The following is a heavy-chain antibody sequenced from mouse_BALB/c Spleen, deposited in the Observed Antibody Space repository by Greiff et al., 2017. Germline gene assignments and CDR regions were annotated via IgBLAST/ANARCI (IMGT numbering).Heavy chain of an antibody. Sequence: QVQLKQSGAELVMPGASVKMSCKASGYTFTDYWMHWVKQRPGQGLEWIGAIDTSDSYTSYNQKFKGKATLTVDESSSTAYMQLSSLTSEDSAVYYCARREVFDYWGQGTTLTVSS. CDR3: ARREVFDY. J-gene: IGHJ2*01. CDR1: GYTFTDYW. CDR2: IDTSDSYT. V-gene: IGHV1-69*01.